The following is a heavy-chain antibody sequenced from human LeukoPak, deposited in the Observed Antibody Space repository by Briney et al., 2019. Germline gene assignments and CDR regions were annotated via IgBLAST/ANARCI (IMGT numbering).Heavy chain of an antibody. CDR2: IYYSGST. Sequence: PSETLSPTCTVSGGSISSYDWSWIRQPPGKGLGGSAYIYYSGSTNYNPSLKSRVTISMDTSKNQFSLKLHSVTAADTAANYYARGVIRQSVFDIWGNGTMVTVSS. CDR1: GGSISSYD. CDR3: ARGVIRQSVFDI. D-gene: IGHD2/OR15-2a*01. V-gene: IGHV4-59*13. J-gene: IGHJ3*02.